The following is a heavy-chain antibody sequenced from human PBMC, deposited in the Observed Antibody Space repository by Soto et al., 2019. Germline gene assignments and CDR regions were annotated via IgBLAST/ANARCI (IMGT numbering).Heavy chain of an antibody. Sequence: TSETLSLTCTVSGGSISSYYWGWIRQPPGKGLEWIGYIYYSGSTNYNPSLKSRVTISVATSKNQFSLKLSSVTAADMAVYYCAREAVAGPTYYFDYWGQGTLVTVSS. V-gene: IGHV4-59*01. CDR3: AREAVAGPTYYFDY. J-gene: IGHJ4*02. CDR2: IYYSGST. CDR1: GGSISSYY. D-gene: IGHD6-19*01.